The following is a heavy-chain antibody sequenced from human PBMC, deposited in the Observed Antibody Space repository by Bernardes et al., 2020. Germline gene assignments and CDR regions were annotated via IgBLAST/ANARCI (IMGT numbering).Heavy chain of an antibody. D-gene: IGHD1-26*01. Sequence: SVKVSCKASGFTFTSSAVQWVRQARGQRLEWIGWIVVGSGNTNYAQKFQERVTITRDMSTSTAYMELSSLRSEDTAVYYCAADGVGVLVGATLNTGAFDIWGQGTMVTVSS. V-gene: IGHV1-58*01. J-gene: IGHJ3*02. CDR2: IVVGSGNT. CDR3: AADGVGVLVGATLNTGAFDI. CDR1: GFTFTSSA.